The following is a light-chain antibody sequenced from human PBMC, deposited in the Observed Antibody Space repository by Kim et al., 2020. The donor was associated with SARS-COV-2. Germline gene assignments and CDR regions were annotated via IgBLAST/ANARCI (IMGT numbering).Light chain of an antibody. Sequence: DIQMTQSPSSLSASVGDRVTITCQASQDITNYLNWYQQKPGKAPKLLIYDASNLQTGVPSRFNGSGSGADFTFTISSLQPEDIATYYCQQYDNFPLTFGGGTKVDLK. CDR1: QDITNY. V-gene: IGKV1-33*01. CDR2: DAS. J-gene: IGKJ4*01. CDR3: QQYDNFPLT.